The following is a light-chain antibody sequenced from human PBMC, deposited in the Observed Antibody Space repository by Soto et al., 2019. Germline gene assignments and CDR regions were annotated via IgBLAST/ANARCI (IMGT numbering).Light chain of an antibody. J-gene: IGLJ1*01. CDR2: EVS. Sequence: QSALTQPASVSGSPGQSVTISCTGTSSDVGAYNYVSWYQLHPGKAPKLLISEVSNRPSGVSSRFSGSKSGNTASLTISGLQAEDEADYYCSSYTSSNTHVFGTGTKVTVL. CDR3: SSYTSSNTHV. V-gene: IGLV2-14*01. CDR1: SSDVGAYNY.